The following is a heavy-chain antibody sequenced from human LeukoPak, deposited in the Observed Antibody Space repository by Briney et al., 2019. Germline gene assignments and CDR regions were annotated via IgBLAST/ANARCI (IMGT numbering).Heavy chain of an antibody. Sequence: SQTLSLTCTVSGGSISSGSYYWTWIRQPAGKGLEWIGHLYTSGTTSYNPSLQSRVTISADTSKHQYSLRLTSVTAADTAVYYCARAGGSVGWYGTIDSWGQGTLVTVSS. J-gene: IGHJ4*02. V-gene: IGHV4-61*09. D-gene: IGHD6-19*01. CDR3: ARAGGSVGWYGTIDS. CDR1: GGSISSGSYY. CDR2: LYTSGTT.